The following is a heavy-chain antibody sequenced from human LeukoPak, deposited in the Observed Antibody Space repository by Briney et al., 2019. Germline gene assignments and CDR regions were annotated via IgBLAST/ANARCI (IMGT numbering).Heavy chain of an antibody. CDR1: GFTFSSYS. J-gene: IGHJ1*01. V-gene: IGHV3-7*01. D-gene: IGHD3-10*01. CDR2: IKQDGSEK. CDR3: ARDHGGLLWFGELYFQH. Sequence: GGSLRLSCAASGFTFSSYSMNWVRQAPGKGLEWVANIKQDGSEKYYVDSVKGRFTISRDNAKNSLYLQMNSLRAEDTAVYYCARDHGGLLWFGELYFQHWGQGTLVTVSS.